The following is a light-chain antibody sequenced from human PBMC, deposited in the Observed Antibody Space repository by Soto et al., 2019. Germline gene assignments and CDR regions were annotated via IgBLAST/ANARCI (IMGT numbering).Light chain of an antibody. J-gene: IGLJ2*01. V-gene: IGLV1-44*01. CDR2: NNN. Sequence: QAVVTQPPSASGTPGQRITISCSGSSSNIGRYSVNWYQQFPGTFPKLPLYNNNQRPSGVPDRFSGSKFGTSVSLAISGLQSEDEAGYYCAAWDDSLNGVVFGGGTKLTVL. CDR3: AAWDDSLNGVV. CDR1: SSNIGRYS.